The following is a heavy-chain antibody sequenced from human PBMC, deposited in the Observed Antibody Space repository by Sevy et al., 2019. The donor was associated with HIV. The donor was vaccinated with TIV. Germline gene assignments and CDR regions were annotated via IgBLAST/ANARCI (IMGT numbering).Heavy chain of an antibody. V-gene: IGHV3-30*02. Sequence: GGSLRLSCAASGFNLSNYGIHWVRQAPGKGLELVAFIRYDGSNKYYADSVKGRFTISRDNSKNTLYLQMNSLRAEDTAVYYCARDRKVVLVVYAIPFDAFDIWGQGPMVTVSS. D-gene: IGHD2-8*02. CDR2: IRYDGSNK. CDR1: GFNLSNYG. J-gene: IGHJ3*02. CDR3: ARDRKVVLVVYAIPFDAFDI.